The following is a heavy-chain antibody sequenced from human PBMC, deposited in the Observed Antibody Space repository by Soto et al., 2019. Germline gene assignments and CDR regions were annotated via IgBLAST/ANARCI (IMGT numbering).Heavy chain of an antibody. CDR3: ARVRFLTPGWYDP. D-gene: IGHD3-3*01. J-gene: IGHJ5*02. V-gene: IGHV4-30-4*01. CDR2: IYYSGST. Sequence: PSETLSLTCTVSGCSISSGDYYWSWIRQPPGKGLEWIGYIYYSGSTYYNPSLKSRVTISVDTSKNQFSLKLSSVTAADTAVYYCARVRFLTPGWYDPWGQGTLVTVSS. CDR1: GCSISSGDYY.